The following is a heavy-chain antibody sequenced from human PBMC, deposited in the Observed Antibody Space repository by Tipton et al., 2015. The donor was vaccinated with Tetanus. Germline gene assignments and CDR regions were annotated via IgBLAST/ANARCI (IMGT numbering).Heavy chain of an antibody. Sequence: SLRLSCAASGFTFDDYAMHWVRQAPGKGLEWVSGISWNSGSIGYADSVKGRFTISRDNAKNSLYLQMNSLRAEDTALYYCAKDGGYCSSTSCPGGWNNWFDPWGQGTLVTVSS. CDR2: ISWNSGSI. D-gene: IGHD2-2*01. V-gene: IGHV3-9*01. CDR3: AKDGGYCSSTSCPGGWNNWFDP. CDR1: GFTFDDYA. J-gene: IGHJ5*02.